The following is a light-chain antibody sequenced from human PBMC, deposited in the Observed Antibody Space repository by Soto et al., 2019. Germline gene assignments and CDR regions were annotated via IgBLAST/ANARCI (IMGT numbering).Light chain of an antibody. CDR3: QQYGSSPRT. Sequence: DIVLTQSPGTLSLSPGERATLSCRASQSVSYSYLAWYQQKPGQAPRLLIYGASSRATGIPDRFSGSGSGTDITLTISRLEPEDLADYYCQQYGSSPRTFGHGTNVEIK. V-gene: IGKV3-20*01. J-gene: IGKJ1*01. CDR1: QSVSYSY. CDR2: GAS.